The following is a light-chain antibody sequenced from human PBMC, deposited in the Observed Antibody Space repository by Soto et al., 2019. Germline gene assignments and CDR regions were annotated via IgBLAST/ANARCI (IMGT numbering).Light chain of an antibody. J-gene: IGKJ5*01. V-gene: IGKV3-15*01. CDR2: GTS. CDR1: QSVRSD. CDR3: QHYNNWPIT. Sequence: EIVLTQSPATLSVSPGQGVTLSCRASQSVRSDLAWYRQKPGQAPRLLIYGTSTRATGVPARFSGSGSGTDFNLTISSLQAADFAVYHCQHYNNWPITFGQGTRLEIK.